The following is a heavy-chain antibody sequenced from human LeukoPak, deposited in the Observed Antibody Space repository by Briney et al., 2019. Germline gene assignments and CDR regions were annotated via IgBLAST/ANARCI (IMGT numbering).Heavy chain of an antibody. Sequence: SETMSLTCAVYGGSFSGYYWSWIRQPPGKRLEWIREINHSVSTNYNPSLKSRVTISVDTSKNQFSLKLSSVTAADTAVYYCARGLREYSNNTFDYWGQGTLVTVSS. V-gene: IGHV4-34*01. J-gene: IGHJ4*02. CDR2: INHSVST. CDR1: GGSFSGYY. D-gene: IGHD4-11*01. CDR3: ARGLREYSNNTFDY.